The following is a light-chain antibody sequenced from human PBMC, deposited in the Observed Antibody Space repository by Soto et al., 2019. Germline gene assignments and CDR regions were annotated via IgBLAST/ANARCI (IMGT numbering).Light chain of an antibody. Sequence: EIHVTQSPATLSLCGGYRFTLSCVASQRISSWLAWYQQKPGKAPKLLIYDASSLDSGVPSRFSGSGSGTDFTLTITSLEPEDFAPYYCQQRCDSPRTFGGATKVDIK. J-gene: IGKJ4*01. CDR1: QRISSW. V-gene: IGKV1-5*01. CDR3: QQRCDSPRT. CDR2: DAS.